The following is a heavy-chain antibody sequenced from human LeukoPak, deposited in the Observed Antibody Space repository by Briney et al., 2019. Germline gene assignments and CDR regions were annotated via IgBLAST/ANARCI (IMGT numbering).Heavy chain of an antibody. CDR2: IYTSGST. J-gene: IGHJ4*02. CDR3: AREDRYCSGGSCYS. D-gene: IGHD2-15*01. Sequence: KPSETLSLTCTVSGGSISSYYWSWIRQPAGKGLDWIGRIYTSGSTNYNPSPKSRVTMSVDTSKNQFSLELSSVTAADTAVYYCAREDRYCSGGSCYSWGQGTLVTVSS. CDR1: GGSISSYY. V-gene: IGHV4-4*07.